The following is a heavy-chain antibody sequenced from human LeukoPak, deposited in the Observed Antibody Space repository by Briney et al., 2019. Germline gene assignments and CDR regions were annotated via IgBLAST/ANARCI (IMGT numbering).Heavy chain of an antibody. V-gene: IGHV1-2*02. CDR2: INPNTGAT. D-gene: IGHD3-3*01. J-gene: IGHJ3*02. Sequence: ASVKVSCKASGYTFNAYFMHWVRQAPGQGLEWMGWINPNTGATNYAQKFQGRVTMTRDTSISTAYMELSRLRSDDTAVYYCARAHVLRFLEWLSGAFDIWGQGTMVTVSS. CDR3: ARAHVLRFLEWLSGAFDI. CDR1: GYTFNAYF.